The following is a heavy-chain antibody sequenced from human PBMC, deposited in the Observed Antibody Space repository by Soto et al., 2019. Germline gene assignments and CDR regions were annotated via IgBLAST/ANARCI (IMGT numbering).Heavy chain of an antibody. D-gene: IGHD3-22*01. CDR2: IIPMFGKA. V-gene: IGHV1-69*13. CDR1: GGTFSRYA. CDR3: ARDGTPYDSSGYYYLY. J-gene: IGHJ4*02. Sequence: SVKVSCKASGGTFSRYAINWVRQAPGQGLEWMGGIIPMFGKANYAQKFQGRVTITADESTSTGYMELRSLISEDTAVYYCARDGTPYDSSGYYYLYWSQGTLVTVSS.